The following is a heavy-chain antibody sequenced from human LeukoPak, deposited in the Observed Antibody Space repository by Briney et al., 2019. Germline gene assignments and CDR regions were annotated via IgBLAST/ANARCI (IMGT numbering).Heavy chain of an antibody. CDR2: ISAYNGNT. Sequence: VASVKVSCKASGYTFTSYGISWVRQAPGQGLEWMGWISAYNGNTNYAQKLQGRVTMTTDTSTSTAYMELRSLRSDDTAVYYCARDGAQNYDFWSGYYPDAFDIWGQGTMVTVSS. CDR3: ARDGAQNYDFWSGYYPDAFDI. CDR1: GYTFTSYG. J-gene: IGHJ3*02. V-gene: IGHV1-18*01. D-gene: IGHD3-3*01.